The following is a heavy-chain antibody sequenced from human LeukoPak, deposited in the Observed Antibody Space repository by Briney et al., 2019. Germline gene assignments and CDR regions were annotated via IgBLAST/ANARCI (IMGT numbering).Heavy chain of an antibody. CDR3: ARHSGIVVVPADYYFDY. V-gene: IGHV4-59*08. CDR2: IYYSGST. Sequence: NSSETLSVTCTVSGGSISSYYWSWIRQPPGKGLEWIGYIYYSGSTNYNPSLKSRVTISVDTSKNQFSLKLSSVTAADTAVYYCARHSGIVVVPADYYFDYWGQGTLVTVSS. D-gene: IGHD2-2*01. CDR1: GGSISSYY. J-gene: IGHJ4*02.